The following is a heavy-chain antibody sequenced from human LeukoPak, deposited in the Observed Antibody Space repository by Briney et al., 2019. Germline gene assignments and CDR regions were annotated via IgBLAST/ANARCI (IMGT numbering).Heavy chain of an antibody. J-gene: IGHJ4*02. Sequence: GGSLRLSCAASGFTFGNSWVHWVRQAPGKGLVWVSAIGTAGDTYYPGSVKGRFTISRENAKNSLYLQMNSLRAGDTAVYYCARGRKRDGYNFDYWGQGTLVTVSS. CDR2: IGTAGDT. V-gene: IGHV3-13*01. CDR3: ARGRKRDGYNFDY. CDR1: GFTFGNSW. D-gene: IGHD5-24*01.